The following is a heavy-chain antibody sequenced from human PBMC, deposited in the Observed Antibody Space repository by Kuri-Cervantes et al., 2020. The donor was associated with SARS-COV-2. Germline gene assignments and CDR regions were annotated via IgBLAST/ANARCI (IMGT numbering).Heavy chain of an antibody. J-gene: IGHJ4*02. V-gene: IGHV5-51*01. D-gene: IGHD3-10*01. CDR3: AIPRRDYGSGSRYGGFDY. Sequence: KVSCKGSGYSFSNFWIAWVRQMPGKGLEWMGIIYPGDSDTRYSPSFQGQVTISADKSISTAYLQLASLKASDTAMYYCAIPRRDYGSGSRYGGFDYWGQGTLVTVSS. CDR2: IYPGDSDT. CDR1: GYSFSNFW.